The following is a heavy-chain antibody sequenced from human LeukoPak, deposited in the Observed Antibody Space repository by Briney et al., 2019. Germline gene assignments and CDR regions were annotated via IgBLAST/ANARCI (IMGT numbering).Heavy chain of an antibody. CDR2: ISAYNGNT. V-gene: IGHV1-18*01. D-gene: IGHD3-9*01. CDR1: GYTFTSYG. Sequence: EASVKVSCKASGYTFTSYGISWVRQAPGQGLEWMGWISAYNGNTNYAQKLQGRVTMTTDTSTSTAYMELRSLRSDDTAVYYCARDAYYDILTGPPHYFDYWAREPWSPSPQ. J-gene: IGHJ4*02. CDR3: ARDAYYDILTGPPHYFDY.